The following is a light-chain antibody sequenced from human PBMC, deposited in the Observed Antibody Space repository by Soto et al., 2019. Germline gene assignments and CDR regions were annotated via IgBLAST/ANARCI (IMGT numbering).Light chain of an antibody. CDR2: SNN. J-gene: IGLJ1*01. CDR3: AAWDDSLNGPV. V-gene: IGLV1-44*01. CDR1: SSNIGSNS. Sequence: QSVLTQPPSASGTPGQRVSISCSGSSSNIGSNSVNWYQQLPGTAPNLLIYSNNQRPSGVPDRISGSKSGTSASLAISGLQSEDEADYYCAAWDDSLNGPVFGTGTKLTVL.